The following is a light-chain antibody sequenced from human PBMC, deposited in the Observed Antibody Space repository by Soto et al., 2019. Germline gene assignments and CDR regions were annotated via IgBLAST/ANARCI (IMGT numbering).Light chain of an antibody. J-gene: IGKJ3*01. V-gene: IGKV1-9*01. Sequence: DIQLTQSPSFLSASVGERVTITFRASQGINIFLAWFKQKPVKAPNLLIAAASTLQSGFPSRFSGSGSGTDFTLTISSLQPEDFATYYCQXRETSGPGTKVXI. CDR2: AAS. CDR1: QGINIF. CDR3: QXRET.